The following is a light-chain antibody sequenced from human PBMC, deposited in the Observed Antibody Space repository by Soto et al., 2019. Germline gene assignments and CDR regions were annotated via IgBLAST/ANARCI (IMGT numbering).Light chain of an antibody. CDR2: STN. CDR1: SGSVSINYY. Sequence: QTVVTQEPSFSVSPGRTVTLTCGLSSGSVSINYYPSWYQQTPGQAPRTLIYSTNTRSSGVPDRFSGSSLGNKAALTITWAQADDESDYYCVLYMGSGIWVFGGGTKLTVL. CDR3: VLYMGSGIWV. J-gene: IGLJ3*02. V-gene: IGLV8-61*01.